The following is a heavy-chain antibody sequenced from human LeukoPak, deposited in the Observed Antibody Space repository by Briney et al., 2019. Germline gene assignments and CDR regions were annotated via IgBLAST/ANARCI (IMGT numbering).Heavy chain of an antibody. CDR1: GFTFSSYG. CDR3: ARGYSSSKHSRAVRY. CDR2: IWYDGSNK. V-gene: IGHV3-33*01. D-gene: IGHD6-6*01. Sequence: GRSLRLSCAASGFTFSSYGMHWVRQAPGKGLEWVAVIWYDGSNKYYADSVKGRFTISRDNSKNTLYLQMNSLRAEDTAVYYCARGYSSSKHSRAVRYWGQGTLVTVSS. J-gene: IGHJ4*02.